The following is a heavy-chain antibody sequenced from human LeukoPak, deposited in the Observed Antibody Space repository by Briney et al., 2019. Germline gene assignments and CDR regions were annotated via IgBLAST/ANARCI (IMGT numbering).Heavy chain of an antibody. D-gene: IGHD6-19*01. J-gene: IGHJ5*02. CDR3: ARERRAVAGTGNWFDP. Sequence: SETLSLTCTVSGGSISSYYWSWIRQPAGKRLEWIGRIYTSGSTNYNPSLKSRVTISVDTSKNQFSLKLSSVTAADTAVYYCARERRAVAGTGNWFDPWGQETLVTVSS. CDR2: IYTSGST. CDR1: GGSISSYY. V-gene: IGHV4-4*07.